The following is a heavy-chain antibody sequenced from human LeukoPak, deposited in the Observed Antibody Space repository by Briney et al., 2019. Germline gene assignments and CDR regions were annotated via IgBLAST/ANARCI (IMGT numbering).Heavy chain of an antibody. D-gene: IGHD3-9*01. J-gene: IGHJ6*02. V-gene: IGHV3-7*03. Sequence: GGSLRLSCAASGFALSSHWMTWVRQVPGRGPEWVANVNRDGSETYYLDSVEGRFTISRDNAKNSVYLQMNSLRAEDTAVYYCAREVIIFPDYYYYGLDVWGQGTTVTVSS. CDR3: AREVIIFPDYYYYGLDV. CDR1: GFALSSHW. CDR2: VNRDGSET.